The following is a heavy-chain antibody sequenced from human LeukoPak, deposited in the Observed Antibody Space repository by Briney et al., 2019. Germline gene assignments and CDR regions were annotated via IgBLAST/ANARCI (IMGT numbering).Heavy chain of an antibody. J-gene: IGHJ3*02. CDR3: ARGPSYYDILTAFPVGPLGMPI. Sequence: PGGSPRLSCAASGFTFSSYEMNWVRQAPGKGLEWVSYISSSGSTIYYADSVKGRFTISRDNAKNSLYLQMNSLRAEDTAVYYCARGPSYYDILTAFPVGPLGMPIWGQGTMVTVSS. D-gene: IGHD3-9*01. CDR2: ISSSGSTI. V-gene: IGHV3-48*03. CDR1: GFTFSSYE.